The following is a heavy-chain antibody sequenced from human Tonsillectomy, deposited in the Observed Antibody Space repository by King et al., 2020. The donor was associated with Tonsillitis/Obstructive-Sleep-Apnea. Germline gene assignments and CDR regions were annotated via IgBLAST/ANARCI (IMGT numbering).Heavy chain of an antibody. D-gene: IGHD2-2*01. V-gene: IGHV3-30*18. CDR2: ISYDGSNK. Sequence: VQLVESGGGVVQPGRSLRLSCAVSGFTFSSYGMHWVRQAPGKGLEWVAVISYDGSNKYYADSVKGRFTISRDNSKNTLYLQMNSLRAEDTAVYYCAKAYQLLSYYYYGMDVWGQGTTVTVSS. CDR3: AKAYQLLSYYYYGMDV. J-gene: IGHJ6*02. CDR1: GFTFSSYG.